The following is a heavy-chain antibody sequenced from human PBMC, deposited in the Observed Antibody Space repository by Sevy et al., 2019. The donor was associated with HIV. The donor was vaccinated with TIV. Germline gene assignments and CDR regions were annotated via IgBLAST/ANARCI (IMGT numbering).Heavy chain of an antibody. CDR3: ARSTYYFDTTGFGAFDI. CDR2: INWKGDGI. Sequence: GSLRLSCATSGFTFDDYAMNWVRQVPGKGLEWVSGINWKGDGIGYADSVKGRFIISRDNAKKSLYLQMNSLRAEDTALYHCARSTYYFDTTGFGAFDIWGQGTKVTVSS. D-gene: IGHD3-22*01. CDR1: GFTFDDYA. J-gene: IGHJ3*02. V-gene: IGHV3-20*01.